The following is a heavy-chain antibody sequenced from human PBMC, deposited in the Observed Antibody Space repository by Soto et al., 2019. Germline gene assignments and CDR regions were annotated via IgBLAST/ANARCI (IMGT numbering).Heavy chain of an antibody. CDR3: ARDLEYYYDSSGSPPGY. V-gene: IGHV3-21*01. Sequence: GGSLRLSCAASGFTFSIYSMNWVRHAPGEGLEWVSSISSSSSYIYYADSVKGRFTISRDNAKNSLYLQMNSLRAEDTAVYYCARDLEYYYDSSGSPPGYWGQGTLVTVSS. D-gene: IGHD3-22*01. CDR1: GFTFSIYS. J-gene: IGHJ4*02. CDR2: ISSSSSYI.